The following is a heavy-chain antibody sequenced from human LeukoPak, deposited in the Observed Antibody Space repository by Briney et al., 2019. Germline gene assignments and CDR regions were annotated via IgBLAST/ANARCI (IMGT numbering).Heavy chain of an antibody. Sequence: SETLSLTCTVSGGSISRYYWSWIRQPAGKGLEWIGRIHSSGSTNYNPSLKSRVTISVDTSKNQFSLKLSSVTAADTAVYYCARGYRDFWSGSTPRYYYYYYMDVWGKGTTVTVSS. V-gene: IGHV4-4*07. J-gene: IGHJ6*03. CDR2: IHSSGST. CDR1: GGSISRYY. D-gene: IGHD3-3*01. CDR3: ARGYRDFWSGSTPRYYYYYYMDV.